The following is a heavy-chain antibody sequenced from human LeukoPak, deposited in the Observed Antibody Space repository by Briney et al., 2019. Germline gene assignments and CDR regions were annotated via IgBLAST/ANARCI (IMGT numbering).Heavy chain of an antibody. CDR1: GYSISSGYY. D-gene: IGHD2-2*02. V-gene: IGHV4-38-2*02. CDR3: ARDGYFDNTGCYIGWFDP. Sequence: PSETLSLTRAVSGYSISSGYYWGWIRQPPGKGLEWIASIYHSGSTYYNPSLKSRVTISVDTSKNQFSLKLSSATAADTAVYYCARDGYFDNTGCYIGWFDPWGQGTLVTVSS. CDR2: IYHSGST. J-gene: IGHJ5*02.